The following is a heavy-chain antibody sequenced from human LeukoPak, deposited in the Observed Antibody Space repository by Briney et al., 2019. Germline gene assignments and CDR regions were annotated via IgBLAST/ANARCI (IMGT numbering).Heavy chain of an antibody. CDR1: GYTFTGYY. D-gene: IGHD7-27*01. Sequence: ASVKVSCKASGYTFTGYYMHWVRQAPGQGPEWMGWINPSSGGTNYPQNFQGRVTMTRDTSISTAYMELSRLRSDDTAVYYCARGKISGDDFDYWGQGTLVTVSS. J-gene: IGHJ4*02. CDR3: ARGKISGDDFDY. V-gene: IGHV1-2*02. CDR2: INPSSGGT.